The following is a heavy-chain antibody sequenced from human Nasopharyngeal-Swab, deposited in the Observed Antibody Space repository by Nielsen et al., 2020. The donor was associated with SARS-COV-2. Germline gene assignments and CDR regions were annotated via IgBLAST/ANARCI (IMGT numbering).Heavy chain of an antibody. V-gene: IGHV3-74*03. D-gene: IGHD3-16*01. J-gene: IGHJ4*02. CDR2: IKHDGSGT. Sequence: GESLKISCVASGFTFSNYWMYWVRQAPGKGLVWVSRIKHDGSGTKYADSVKGRFAISRDNAKNTLYLHMNSLTAEDTAVYYCTRDFGMATFDSWGQGTLVTVSS. CDR3: TRDFGMATFDS. CDR1: GFTFSNYW.